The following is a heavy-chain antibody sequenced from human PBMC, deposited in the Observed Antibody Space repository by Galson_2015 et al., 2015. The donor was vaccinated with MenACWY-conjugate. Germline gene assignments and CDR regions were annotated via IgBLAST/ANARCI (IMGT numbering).Heavy chain of an antibody. J-gene: IGHJ4*02. CDR2: ITNVADIT. CDR3: ARVPGYSYGYYDW. D-gene: IGHD5-18*01. CDR1: GFTFSTYA. V-gene: IGHV3-23*01. Sequence: SLRLSCAASGFTFSTYAMSWVRQAPGKGLVWVSAITNVADITYYADSVKGRFTISRDNAKNSLYLQMNTLRDEDTAVYYCARVPGYSYGYYDWWGQGTLVTVSS.